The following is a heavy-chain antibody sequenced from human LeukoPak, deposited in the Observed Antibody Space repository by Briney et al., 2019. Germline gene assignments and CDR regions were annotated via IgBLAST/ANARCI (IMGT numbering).Heavy chain of an antibody. CDR3: AKSQLPYCSGGSCGATNFDY. J-gene: IGHJ4*02. CDR2: IGWNRGSI. V-gene: IGHV3-9*01. CDR1: GFTFDDYS. Sequence: GRSLRLSCAASGFTFDDYSMHWVRQAPGKGLEGVSCIGWNRGSIGYADSVKVRFTISKDNAKNSLYLQMNRLTAEDTDLSYCAKSQLPYCSGGSCGATNFDYWGQGNLVTVSP. D-gene: IGHD2-15*01.